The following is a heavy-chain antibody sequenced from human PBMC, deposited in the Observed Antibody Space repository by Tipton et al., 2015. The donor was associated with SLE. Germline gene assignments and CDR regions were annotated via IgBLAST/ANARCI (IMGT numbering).Heavy chain of an antibody. CDR3: ARRAQGIAAAGAVQH. Sequence: QLVQSGAEVKKPGESLKISCKGSGYTFTTYWIGWVRQMPGKGLEWMGIIYTRDSDTRYSPSFQGQVTISADKTINTAYLQWSSLKASDTAMYYCARRAQGIAAAGAVQHWGQGTLVTVSS. CDR1: GYTFTTYW. J-gene: IGHJ1*01. D-gene: IGHD6-13*01. V-gene: IGHV5-51*03. CDR2: IYTRDSDT.